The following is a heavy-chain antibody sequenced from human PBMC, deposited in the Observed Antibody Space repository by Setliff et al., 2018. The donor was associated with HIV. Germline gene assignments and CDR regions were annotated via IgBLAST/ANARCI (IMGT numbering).Heavy chain of an antibody. CDR2: IYYSGST. V-gene: IGHV4-59*11. D-gene: IGHD3-10*01. J-gene: IGHJ4*02. Sequence: SETLSLTCTVSGGSISSHYWSWIRQPPGKGLEWIGSIYYSGSTNYNPSLKSRVTISVDTSKNQFSLKLSSVTAADTAVYYCARGDRYYGSGGDYVGGWYYFDIWGQGTLVTVSS. CDR1: GGSISSHY. CDR3: ARGDRYYGSGGDYVGGWYYFDI.